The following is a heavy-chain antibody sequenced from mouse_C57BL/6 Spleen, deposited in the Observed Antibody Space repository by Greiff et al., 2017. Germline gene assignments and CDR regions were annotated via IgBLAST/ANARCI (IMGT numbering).Heavy chain of an antibody. D-gene: IGHD3-2*02. Sequence: QVQLKESGPGLVQPSQCLSITCTVSGFSLTSYGVHWVRQSPGKGLEWLGVIWSGGSTDYNEAFISRLSISKTNSKSQVFFKMNSLQADDTAIYYFSRKASQATWGDYWGQGTSVTVAS. CDR3: SRKASQATWGDY. J-gene: IGHJ4*01. V-gene: IGHV2-2*01. CDR2: IWSGGST. CDR1: GFSLTSYG.